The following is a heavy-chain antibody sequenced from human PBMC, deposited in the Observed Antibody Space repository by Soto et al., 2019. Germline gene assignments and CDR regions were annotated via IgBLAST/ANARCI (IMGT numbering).Heavy chain of an antibody. J-gene: IGHJ4*02. CDR2: IWDDGGKK. V-gene: IGHV3-33*01. Sequence: QVYLVESGGGVVQPGTSLRLSCAASAFTFSSYGMHWVRQAPGKGLEWVAVIWDDGGKKYYADSVKGRFTISRDNSKNMAYLEMNSLRAEDKAVYYCARYRSGSSDYWGQGTLVTVSS. CDR3: ARYRSGSSDY. CDR1: AFTFSSYG. D-gene: IGHD5-12*01.